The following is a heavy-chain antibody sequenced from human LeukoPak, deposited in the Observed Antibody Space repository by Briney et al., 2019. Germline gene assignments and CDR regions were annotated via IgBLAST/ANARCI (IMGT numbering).Heavy chain of an antibody. CDR1: GFTFSNAW. CDR3: TTTNVVATISPDY. Sequence: GSLRLSCAASGFTFSNAWMSWVRQAPGKGLEWVARIKSKTDGGTTDYAAPVKGRFTISRDDSKNTLYLQMNSLKTEDTAVYYCTTTNVVATISPDYWGQGTLVTVSS. J-gene: IGHJ4*02. V-gene: IGHV3-15*01. CDR2: IKSKTDGGTT. D-gene: IGHD5-12*01.